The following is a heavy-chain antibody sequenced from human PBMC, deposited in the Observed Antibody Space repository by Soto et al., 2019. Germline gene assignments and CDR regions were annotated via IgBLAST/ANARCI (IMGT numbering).Heavy chain of an antibody. CDR1: GYTFTSYD. V-gene: IGHV1-8*01. CDR2: MNPNSGNT. Sequence: QVQLVQSGAEVKKPGASVKVSCKASGYTFTSYDINWVRQTTGQGLEWMGWMNPNSGNTGYAQKSQGRVTMTRNTSISTAYMELSSLRSEDTAVYYCARARSGVADFDYWGQGTLVTVSS. D-gene: IGHD2-21*01. J-gene: IGHJ4*02. CDR3: ARARSGVADFDY.